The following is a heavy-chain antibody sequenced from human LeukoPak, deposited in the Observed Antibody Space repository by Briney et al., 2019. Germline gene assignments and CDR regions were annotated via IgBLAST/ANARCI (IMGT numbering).Heavy chain of an antibody. D-gene: IGHD5-18*01. CDR1: GFTFSSYA. J-gene: IGHJ4*02. CDR3: ARGYRDGYSYGRFDY. V-gene: IGHV3-30-3*01. Sequence: GGSLRLSCAASGFTFSSYAMHWVRQAPGKGLEWVAVISYDGSNKYYADSVKGRFTISRDNSKNTLYLQMNSLRAEDTAVYYCARGYRDGYSYGRFDYWGQGTLVTVSS. CDR2: ISYDGSNK.